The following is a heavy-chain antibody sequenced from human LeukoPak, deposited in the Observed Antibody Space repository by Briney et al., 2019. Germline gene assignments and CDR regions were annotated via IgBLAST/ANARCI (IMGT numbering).Heavy chain of an antibody. D-gene: IGHD3-10*01. V-gene: IGHV1-46*01. CDR2: INPSGGST. CDR3: ARGHITMVRGVIMTDDAFDI. Sequence: GASVKVSCKASGYTFTSYYMHWVRQAPGQGLEWMGIINPSGGSTSYAQKCQGRVTMTRDTSTSTVYMELSSLRSEDTAVYYCARGHITMVRGVIMTDDAFDIWGQGTMVTVSS. J-gene: IGHJ3*02. CDR1: GYTFTSYY.